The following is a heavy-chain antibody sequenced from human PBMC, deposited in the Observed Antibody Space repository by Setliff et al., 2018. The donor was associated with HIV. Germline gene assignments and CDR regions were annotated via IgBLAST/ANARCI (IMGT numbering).Heavy chain of an antibody. CDR1: GYTFTRYF. Sequence: ASVKVSCKASGYTFTRYFMHCVRQAPGQGLEWLGMINPSGGSTWYAQKFQGRVTMTGDTSTNTLYMELSSLRSEDTAVYYCARDPAPSSSASYFQHWGQGALVTSPQ. V-gene: IGHV1-46*01. CDR2: INPSGGST. D-gene: IGHD6-6*01. J-gene: IGHJ1*01. CDR3: ARDPAPSSSASYFQH.